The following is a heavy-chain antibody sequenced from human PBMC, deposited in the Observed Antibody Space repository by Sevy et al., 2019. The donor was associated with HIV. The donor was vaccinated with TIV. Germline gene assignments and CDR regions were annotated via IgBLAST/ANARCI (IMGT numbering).Heavy chain of an antibody. CDR1: GFTFSSYC. D-gene: IGHD5-18*01. CDR3: GAWIHLFLRDC. CDR2: IKPDGSEK. Sequence: GGSLRLSCAASGFTFSSYCITWVRQAPGKGPEWVGDIKPDGSEKKYVDSLKGRFTISSDNAQNILSLQMNSLRDGDTAVYYCGAWIHLFLRDCWGQGGQGTVS. V-gene: IGHV3-7*01. J-gene: IGHJ4*02.